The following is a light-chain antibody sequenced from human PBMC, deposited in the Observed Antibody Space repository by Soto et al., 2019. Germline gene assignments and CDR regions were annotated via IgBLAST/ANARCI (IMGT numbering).Light chain of an antibody. CDR2: GAS. V-gene: IGKV3-15*01. J-gene: IGKJ1*01. Sequence: EIVMTQSPATLSVSPGERATLSCRASQSVSSNLAWYQQKPGQAPRLLIYGASTRATGISARFSGSGSGTEFTLTISSLQSEDFATYYCQQYYSYLWTFGQGTKVDIK. CDR1: QSVSSN. CDR3: QQYYSYLWT.